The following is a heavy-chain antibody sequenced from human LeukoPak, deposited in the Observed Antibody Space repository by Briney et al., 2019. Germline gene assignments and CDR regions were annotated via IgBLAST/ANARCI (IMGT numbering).Heavy chain of an antibody. D-gene: IGHD6-19*01. V-gene: IGHV4-59*01. Sequence: PSETLSLTCTVSGDSITSFYWSWIRQPPGKGLEWIGYFYYSRGTTYSPSLRSRATISADTSQNQFSLKLRSVTAADTAVYYCARAISAWSYFYYMDVWGKGPTVTVSS. CDR1: GDSITSFY. CDR3: ARAISAWSYFYYMDV. CDR2: FYYSRGT. J-gene: IGHJ6*03.